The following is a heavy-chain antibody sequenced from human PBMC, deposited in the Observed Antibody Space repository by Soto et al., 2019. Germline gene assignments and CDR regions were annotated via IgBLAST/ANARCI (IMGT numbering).Heavy chain of an antibody. CDR3: ATEKVLGLRLGELSNHDAFDI. V-gene: IGHV1-24*01. J-gene: IGHJ3*02. D-gene: IGHD3-16*02. CDR1: GYTLTELS. Sequence: ASVKVSCKVSGYTLTELSMHWVRQAPGKGLEWMGGFDPEDGETIYAQKFQGRVTMTEDTSTDTAYMELSSLRSEDTAVYYCATEKVLGLRLGELSNHDAFDIWGQGTMVTVSS. CDR2: FDPEDGET.